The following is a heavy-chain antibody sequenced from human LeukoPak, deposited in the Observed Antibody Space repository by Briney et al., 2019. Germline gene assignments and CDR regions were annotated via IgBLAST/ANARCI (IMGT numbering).Heavy chain of an antibody. D-gene: IGHD1-20*01. J-gene: IGHJ3*02. V-gene: IGHV3-7*01. CDR3: ARDEYNWNVDAFDI. Sequence: GGSLRPSCAASGFTFSSNWMSWVRQAPGKGLEWVANIKEDGSEKYYVDSVKGRFTISRDNAKSSLYLQMNSLRAEDTAVYYCARDEYNWNVDAFDIWGQGTVVTVSS. CDR1: GFTFSSNW. CDR2: IKEDGSEK.